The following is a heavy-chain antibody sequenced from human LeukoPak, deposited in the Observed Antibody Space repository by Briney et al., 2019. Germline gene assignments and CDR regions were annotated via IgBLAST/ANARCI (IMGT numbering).Heavy chain of an antibody. D-gene: IGHD3/OR15-3a*01. CDR2: ILPDGSDK. V-gene: IGHV3-33*01. CDR1: GXTFSRNG. CDR3: ARNARDSVFDL. Sequence: TGGSLRLSCAASGXTFSRNGMHWVRQAPGKGLESVAVILPDGSDKYYADSVTGRFTISRDNSKNTLYLQMNSLRADDTAVYYCARNARDSVFDLWGQGTMVTVSS. J-gene: IGHJ3*01.